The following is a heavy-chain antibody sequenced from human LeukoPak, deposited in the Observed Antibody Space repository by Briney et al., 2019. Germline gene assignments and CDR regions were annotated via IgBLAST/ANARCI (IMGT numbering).Heavy chain of an antibody. D-gene: IGHD3-10*01. Sequence: GGSLRLSCAASGFTFDDYGMSWVRQAPGKGLEWVSGINWNGFSTGYADSVKGRFTISRDNSKNVVYLEMNTVRAEDTALYFCARGGTLVRGGDPFDFWGQGTQVTVSS. CDR1: GFTFDDYG. CDR2: INWNGFST. CDR3: ARGGTLVRGGDPFDF. J-gene: IGHJ4*02. V-gene: IGHV3-20*04.